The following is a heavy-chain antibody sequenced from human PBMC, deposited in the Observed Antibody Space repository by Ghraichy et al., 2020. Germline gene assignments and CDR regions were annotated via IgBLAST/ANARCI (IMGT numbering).Heavy chain of an antibody. D-gene: IGHD3-3*01. V-gene: IGHV4-34*01. J-gene: IGHJ6*03. Sequence: SETLSLTCAVYGGSFSGYYWSWIRQPPGKGLEWIGEINHSGSTNYNPSLKSRVTISVDTSKNQFSLKLSSVTAADTAVYYCARGRMYYDFWSARIYYYYMDVWGKGTTVTVS. CDR3: ARGRMYYDFWSARIYYYYMDV. CDR2: INHSGST. CDR1: GGSFSGYY.